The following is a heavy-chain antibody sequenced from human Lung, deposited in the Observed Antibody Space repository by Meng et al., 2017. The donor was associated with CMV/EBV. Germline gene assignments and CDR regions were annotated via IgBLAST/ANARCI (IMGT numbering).Heavy chain of an antibody. Sequence: ASXXVSXKASGYTFTTYDINWVRQATGQGLEWMGWMNPNSGNTGYAQKFQGRVTLTRVTSISTAYMELSSLTSDDTAVYYCARTRIEVEPDGRKIKYNNYGRDVWXQGTXVTVSS. CDR3: ARTRIEVEPDGRKIKYNNYGRDV. CDR2: MNPNSGNT. CDR1: GYTFTTYD. D-gene: IGHD2-2*01. V-gene: IGHV1-8*01. J-gene: IGHJ6*02.